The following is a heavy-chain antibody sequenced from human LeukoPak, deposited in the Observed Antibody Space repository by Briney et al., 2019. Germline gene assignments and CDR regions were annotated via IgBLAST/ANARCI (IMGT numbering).Heavy chain of an antibody. V-gene: IGHV3-48*03. Sequence: PGGSLRLSCAASGFTFSSYEMNWVRQAPGKGLERVSYISSSGSTIYYADSVKGRFTISRDNAKNSLYLQMNSLRAEDTAVYYCATTYCGGDCYSWSWYYWGQGTLVTVSS. CDR3: ATTYCGGDCYSWSWYY. D-gene: IGHD2-21*02. J-gene: IGHJ4*02. CDR1: GFTFSSYE. CDR2: ISSSGSTI.